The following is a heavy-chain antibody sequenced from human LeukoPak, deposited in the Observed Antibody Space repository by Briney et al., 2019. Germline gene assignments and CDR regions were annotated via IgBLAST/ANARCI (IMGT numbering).Heavy chain of an antibody. D-gene: IGHD3-3*01. J-gene: IGHJ4*02. CDR2: FDPEDGET. CDR1: GHTLTELS. V-gene: IGHV1-24*01. Sequence: GASVKVSCKVSGHTLTELSMHWVRQAPGKGLEWMGGFDPEDGETIYAQKFQGRVTMTEDTSTDTAYMELSSLRSEDTAVYYCATGLRFLEWLSAPDFDYWGQGTLVTVSS. CDR3: ATGLRFLEWLSAPDFDY.